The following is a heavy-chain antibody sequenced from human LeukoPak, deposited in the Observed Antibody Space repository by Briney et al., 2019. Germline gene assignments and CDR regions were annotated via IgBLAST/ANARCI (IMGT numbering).Heavy chain of an antibody. Sequence: ASVKVSCKASGYTFTGYYMHWVRHAPGQGLEWMGWINPNSGGTNYAQKFRGRVIMTRDTSISTAYIELSRLRSDDTAVYYCARDLDGSSGCDYWGQGTLVTVSS. CDR3: ARDLDGSSGCDY. D-gene: IGHD6-13*01. V-gene: IGHV1-2*02. J-gene: IGHJ4*02. CDR2: INPNSGGT. CDR1: GYTFTGYY.